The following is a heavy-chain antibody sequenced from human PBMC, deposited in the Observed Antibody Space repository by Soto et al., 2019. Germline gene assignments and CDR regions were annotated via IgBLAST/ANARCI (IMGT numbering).Heavy chain of an antibody. D-gene: IGHD4-17*01. V-gene: IGHV3-30*18. CDR2: ISYDGSNK. CDR1: GFTFSSYG. J-gene: IGHJ2*01. CDR3: AKEGESAVTGAQYCYFDL. Sequence: QVQLVESGGGVVQPGRSLRLSCAASGFTFSSYGMHWVRQAPGKGLEWVAVISYDGSNKYYADSVKGRFTISRDNSKNTLYLQMNSLRAEDTAVYYCAKEGESAVTGAQYCYFDLWGRGTLVTVSS.